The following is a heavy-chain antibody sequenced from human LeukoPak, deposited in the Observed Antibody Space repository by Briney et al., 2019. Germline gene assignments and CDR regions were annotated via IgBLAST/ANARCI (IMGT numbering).Heavy chain of an antibody. D-gene: IGHD1-14*01. V-gene: IGHV3-15*01. CDR3: TTPRGQPADY. J-gene: IGHJ4*02. Sequence: GGSLRLSCAASGFTFSDYYMSWIRQAPGKGLEWVGRIKSKTDGGTTDYAAPVKGRFTISRDDSKNTLYLQMNSLKTEDTAVYYCTTPRGQPADYWGQGTLVTVSS. CDR1: GFTFSDYY. CDR2: IKSKTDGGTT.